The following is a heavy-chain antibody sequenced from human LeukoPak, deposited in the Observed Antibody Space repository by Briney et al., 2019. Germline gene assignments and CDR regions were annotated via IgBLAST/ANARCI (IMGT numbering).Heavy chain of an antibody. Sequence: GGSLRLSCAASGFTFDDYAMHWVRQAPGKGPEWVSGISWNSGSIGYADSVKGRFTISRDNAKNSLYLQVNSLRAEDTALYYCAKDGYWGQGTLVTVSS. CDR1: GFTFDDYA. CDR3: AKDGY. V-gene: IGHV3-9*01. CDR2: ISWNSGSI. J-gene: IGHJ4*02.